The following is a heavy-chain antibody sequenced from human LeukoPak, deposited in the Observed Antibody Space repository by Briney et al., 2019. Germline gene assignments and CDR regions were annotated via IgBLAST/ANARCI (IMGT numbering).Heavy chain of an antibody. CDR2: ISSSSSYI. J-gene: IGHJ4*02. D-gene: IGHD2-15*01. V-gene: IGHV3-21*01. CDR1: GFTFSSYS. CDR3: ASGELGSGPDSFDY. Sequence: GGSLRLSWAASGFTFSSYSMNWVRQAPGKGLEWVSSISSSSSYIYYADSVKGRFTISRDNAKHSLYLQMNSLRAEDTAVYYCASGELGSGPDSFDYWGQGTLVTVSS.